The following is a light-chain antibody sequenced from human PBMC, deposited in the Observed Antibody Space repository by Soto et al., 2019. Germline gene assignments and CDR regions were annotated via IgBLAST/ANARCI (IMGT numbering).Light chain of an antibody. CDR2: GAS. CDR3: QQYNDWPLPT. CDR1: RSIITN. J-gene: IGKJ4*01. V-gene: IGKV3-15*01. Sequence: EIVMTQSPATLLVSPGERVTLSCRASRSIITNLAWYQHKPGQAPRLLIYGASTRAAGIPARFTGSGSGTEFTLTISSLQSEDFAFYYCQQYNDWPLPTFGGGTREEIK.